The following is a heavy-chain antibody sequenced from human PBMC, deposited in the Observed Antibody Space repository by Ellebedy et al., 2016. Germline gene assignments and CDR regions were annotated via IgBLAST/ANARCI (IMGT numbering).Heavy chain of an antibody. V-gene: IGHV4-59*08. Sequence: SETLSLTCTVSGGSISSYYWSWIWQPPGTRLEWLGYIYYSGSTNYTPSLKSRVTISVDTSKKQFSLKLSSVTAADTAVDYCARQPLRANNGGESDYWGLGTLVTASS. D-gene: IGHD1/OR15-1a*01. J-gene: IGHJ4*02. CDR2: IYYSGST. CDR3: ARQPLRANNGGESDY. CDR1: GGSISSYY.